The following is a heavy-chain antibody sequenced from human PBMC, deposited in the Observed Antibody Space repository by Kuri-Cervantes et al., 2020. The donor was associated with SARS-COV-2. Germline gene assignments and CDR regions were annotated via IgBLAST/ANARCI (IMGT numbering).Heavy chain of an antibody. CDR2: VYSSGST. J-gene: IGHJ4*02. D-gene: IGHD3-22*01. CDR3: SRAGYDNSGYYYSFDF. Sequence: GSLRLSCTVSGGSISSHYWSWIRQPPGKGLEWIGYVYSSGSTNYSPSLKSRVTMSVDTSKNQFSLKLTSVTAADTAVYYCSRAGYDNSGYYYSFDFWGQGTLVTVSS. V-gene: IGHV4-59*11. CDR1: GGSISSHY.